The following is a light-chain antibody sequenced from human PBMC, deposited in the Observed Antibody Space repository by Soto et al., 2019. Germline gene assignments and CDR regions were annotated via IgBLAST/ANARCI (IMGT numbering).Light chain of an antibody. Sequence: EIVLTQSPGTLSLSPGERATLSCRASQSVSSSYLAWYQQKPGQAPRLLIFGASSRAPGIPDRFSGSGSGTDFTLTISRLEPEDFALSYCQQYGSSPYTFGQGTKLEIK. CDR3: QQYGSSPYT. CDR2: GAS. J-gene: IGKJ2*01. CDR1: QSVSSSY. V-gene: IGKV3-20*01.